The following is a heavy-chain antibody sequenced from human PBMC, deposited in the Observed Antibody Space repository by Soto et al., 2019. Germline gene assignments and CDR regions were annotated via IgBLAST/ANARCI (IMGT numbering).Heavy chain of an antibody. CDR1: GGSFSGYY. CDR3: ARGRITIFGVVIMPEFPNSYMDV. J-gene: IGHJ6*03. V-gene: IGHV4-34*01. CDR2: INHSGST. Sequence: SSETLSLTCAFYGGSFSGYYWSWIRQPPGKGLEWIGEINHSGSTNYNPSLKSRVTISVDTSKNQFSLKLSSVTAADTAVYYCARGRITIFGVVIMPEFPNSYMDVWGKGTTVTVSS. D-gene: IGHD3-3*01.